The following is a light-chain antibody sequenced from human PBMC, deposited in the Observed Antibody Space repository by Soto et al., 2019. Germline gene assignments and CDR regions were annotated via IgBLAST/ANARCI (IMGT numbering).Light chain of an antibody. J-gene: IGKJ5*01. CDR1: QSISDY. V-gene: IGKV1-39*01. CDR2: ASS. Sequence: DIQMTQSPSSLSASVGDRVSITFRANQSISDYLDWYQQKPGKAPKFLIYASSSLQSGVPSRFRGSGSGTLFTLTISSLQPEDFATYYCQQSYSTPTIPSCHGTRLEI. CDR3: QQSYSTPTIP.